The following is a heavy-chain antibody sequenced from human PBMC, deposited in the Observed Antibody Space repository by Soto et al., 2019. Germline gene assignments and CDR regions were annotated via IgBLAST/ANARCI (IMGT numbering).Heavy chain of an antibody. D-gene: IGHD1-26*01. CDR3: AKRPLRDTTFDY. CDR2: ISASGGST. J-gene: IGHJ4*02. V-gene: IGHV3-23*01. Sequence: GGSLSLSCAASGFTFSNYAMNWVRQAPGKGLEWVSGISASGGSTNYADSVKGRFTISRDNSKNTLYLQMNSLRAEDTAVYYCAKRPLRDTTFDYWGQGTLVTVSS. CDR1: GFTFSNYA.